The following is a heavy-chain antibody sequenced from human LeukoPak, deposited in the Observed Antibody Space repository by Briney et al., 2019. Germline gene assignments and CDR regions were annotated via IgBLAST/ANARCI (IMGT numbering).Heavy chain of an antibody. V-gene: IGHV4-34*01. Sequence: SGGSLRLSCVGSGYIFSSYWMNWVRQAPGKGLEWIGEINHSGSTNYNPSLKSRVTISVDTSKNQFSLKLSSVTAADTAVYYCARVASRYYDSSGYFFSPSRYFDYWGQGTLVTVSS. CDR3: ARVASRYYDSSGYFFSPSRYFDY. J-gene: IGHJ4*02. CDR1: GYIFSSYW. CDR2: INHSGST. D-gene: IGHD3-22*01.